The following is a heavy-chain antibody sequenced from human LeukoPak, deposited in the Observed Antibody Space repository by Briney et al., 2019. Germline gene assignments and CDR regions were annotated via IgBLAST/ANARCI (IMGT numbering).Heavy chain of an antibody. V-gene: IGHV3-72*01. CDR3: ATGGTQGYNNG. J-gene: IGHJ4*02. Sequence: GWALRLSCAVSRVTFSDHYMDWVRQAPWKGLEWVGRSLKKVHSYRGEYAASVKGRFIISRDESRNSLYLQMNNLETEDTAVYYCATGGTQGYNNGWGQGILVTVSS. CDR2: SLKKVHSYRG. CDR1: RVTFSDHY. D-gene: IGHD5-24*01.